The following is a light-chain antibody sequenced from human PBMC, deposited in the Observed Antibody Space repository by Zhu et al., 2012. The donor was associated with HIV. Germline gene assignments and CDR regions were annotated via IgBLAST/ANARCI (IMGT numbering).Light chain of an antibody. CDR1: QTVYSNY. J-gene: IGKJ2*01. V-gene: IGKV3-20*01. Sequence: IVLTQSPATLSLSPGERATLSCRASQTVYSNYLAWYQQKPGQPPRLLIYGTSSRATGIPDRFSGSGPGTDFTLTISRLEPEDFVVYFCQQYGDSPRTFGQGT. CDR3: QQYGDSPRT. CDR2: GTS.